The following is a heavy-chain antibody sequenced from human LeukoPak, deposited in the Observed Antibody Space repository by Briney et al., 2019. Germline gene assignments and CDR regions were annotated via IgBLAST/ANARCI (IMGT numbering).Heavy chain of an antibody. V-gene: IGHV4-39*01. CDR2: IHYSGST. J-gene: IGHJ3*02. Sequence: SETLSLTCTVSGGSISSSSYYWCWIRQPPGKGLEWIGRIHYSGSTYYNPSLKSRVTISVDMSKKQFSLKLSSVTAADTAMYYCARRGRVVVPAAPDAFDIWGQGTMVTVSS. CDR1: GGSISSSSYY. D-gene: IGHD2-2*01. CDR3: ARRGRVVVPAAPDAFDI.